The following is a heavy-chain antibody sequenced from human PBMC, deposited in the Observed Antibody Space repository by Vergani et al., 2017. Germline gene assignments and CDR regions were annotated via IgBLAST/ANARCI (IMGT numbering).Heavy chain of an antibody. CDR3: ARDSREDIVVVVAASYDWFDP. J-gene: IGHJ5*02. V-gene: IGHV3-9*01. CDR2: IDRNYGVK. Sequence: VEAGGGLVQPGGSLRLSCTASGFTFQAFAFHWVRQVSGRGLEWVSGIDRNYGVKNGNSFEGRFSISRDNAKKAVFLQMNSLRAEDTAVYYCARDSREDIVVVVAASYDWFDPWGQGTLVTVSS. D-gene: IGHD2-15*01. CDR1: GFTFQAFA.